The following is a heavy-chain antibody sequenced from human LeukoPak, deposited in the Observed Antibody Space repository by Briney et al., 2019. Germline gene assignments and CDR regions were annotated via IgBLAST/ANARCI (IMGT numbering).Heavy chain of an antibody. J-gene: IGHJ4*02. CDR1: GGSISSSSYS. CDR3: ARHPLSGSYYRSVDY. D-gene: IGHD1-26*01. Sequence: SETLSLTCTVSGGSISSSSYSWGWIRQPPGKGLEWIGSIYYSGSTYYNPSLKSRVTISVDTSKNQFSLKLSFVTAADTAVYYCARHPLSGSYYRSVDYWGQGTLVTVSS. V-gene: IGHV4-39*01. CDR2: IYYSGST.